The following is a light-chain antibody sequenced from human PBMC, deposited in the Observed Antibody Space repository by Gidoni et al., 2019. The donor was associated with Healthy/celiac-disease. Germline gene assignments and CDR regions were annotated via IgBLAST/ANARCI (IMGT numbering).Light chain of an antibody. CDR3: QACDIRPAVV. J-gene: IGLJ2*01. V-gene: IGLV3-1*01. CDR1: KLGDKY. Sequence: SYELTPPPSVSVSPGQTASITCSGDKLGDKYACWYQQEPGQTPVMVIYQDSKRPSGFPERFSGSNSGNTATLTISGTQAMDEDDYYCQACDIRPAVVFGGGTKLSVL. CDR2: QDS.